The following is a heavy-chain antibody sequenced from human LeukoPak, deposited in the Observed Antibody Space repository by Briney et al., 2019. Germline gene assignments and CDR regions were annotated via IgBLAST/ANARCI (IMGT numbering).Heavy chain of an antibody. CDR1: GFTFSSYA. CDR3: AKDTDQLS. CDR2: ISYDGSNK. D-gene: IGHD2-2*01. J-gene: IGHJ4*02. V-gene: IGHV3-30-3*01. Sequence: PGGSLRLSCAASGFTFSSYAMHWVRQAPGKGLEWVAVISYDGSNKYYADSVKGRFTISRDNSKNTLYLQMNSLRAEDTAVYYCAKDTDQLSWGQGTLVTVSS.